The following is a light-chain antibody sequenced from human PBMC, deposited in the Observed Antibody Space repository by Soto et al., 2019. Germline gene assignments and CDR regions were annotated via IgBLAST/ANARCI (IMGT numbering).Light chain of an antibody. CDR2: EAS. CDR3: QQYNNWPRT. CDR1: QSVNSNY. J-gene: IGKJ2*01. V-gene: IGKV3-20*01. Sequence: VLTQSPGTLSLSPGERATLSCRASQSVNSNYLAWYQQKPGQAPRLLIYEASSRATGIPDRFIGSGSGSDFSLTISRLEPEDFAVYYCQQYNNWPRTFGQGTKVDIK.